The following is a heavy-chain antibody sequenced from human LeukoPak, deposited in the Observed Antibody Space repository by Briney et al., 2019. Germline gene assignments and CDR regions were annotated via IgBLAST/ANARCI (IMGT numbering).Heavy chain of an antibody. CDR1: EFIFNRSW. J-gene: IGHJ4*02. Sequence: PGGSLRLSCAASEFIFNRSWMNWVRQAPGKGLEWVANMDPSGSHKRYVDSVKGRFTISKDNPGTSLYLDMYGLRAKDTAIYYCAIWTSGNYWGQGTLVTVSS. CDR2: MDPSGSHK. V-gene: IGHV3-7*01. CDR3: AIWTSGNY. D-gene: IGHD1-1*01.